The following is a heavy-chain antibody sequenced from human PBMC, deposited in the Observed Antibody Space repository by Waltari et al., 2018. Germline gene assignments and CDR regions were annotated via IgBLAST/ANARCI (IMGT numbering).Heavy chain of an antibody. J-gene: IGHJ5*02. V-gene: IGHV1-18*01. CDR1: GYTFTSYG. CDR3: ARVEAVAGTGWFDP. CDR2: ISADNGNT. D-gene: IGHD6-19*01. Sequence: QVQLVQSGAEVKKPGASVKVSCKASGYTFTSYGISWVRKAPGKGLEWMGWISADNGNTNYAQKLQGRVTMTTDTSTSTAYMELRSLRSDDTAVYYCARVEAVAGTGWFDPWGQGTLVTVSS.